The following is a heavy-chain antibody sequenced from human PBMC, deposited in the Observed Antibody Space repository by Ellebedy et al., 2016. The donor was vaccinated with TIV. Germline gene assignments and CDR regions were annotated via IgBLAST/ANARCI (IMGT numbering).Heavy chain of an antibody. CDR2: ISYDGSNK. Sequence: GGSLRLXCAASGFTFSSYAMSWVRQAPGKGLEWVAVISYDGSNKYYADSVKGRFTISRDNSKNTLYLQMNSLRAEDTAVYYCARGGENKGFDIWGQGTMVTVSS. J-gene: IGHJ3*02. D-gene: IGHD2/OR15-2a*01. CDR1: GFTFSSYA. CDR3: ARGGENKGFDI. V-gene: IGHV3-30*04.